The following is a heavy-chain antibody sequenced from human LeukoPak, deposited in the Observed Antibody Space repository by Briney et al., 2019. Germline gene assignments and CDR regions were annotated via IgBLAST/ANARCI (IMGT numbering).Heavy chain of an antibody. CDR3: AKVGCSSTSCSLTWYYYGMDV. CDR2: ISYDGSNK. V-gene: IGHV3-30*18. D-gene: IGHD2-2*01. CDR1: RFTFSSYG. J-gene: IGHJ6*04. Sequence: GGSLKPPCAASRFTFSSYGMQWVRQAPGKGLEWVAVISYDGSNKYYADSVKGRFTISRDNSKNTLYLQMNSLRAEDTAVYYCAKVGCSSTSCSLTWYYYGMDVWGKGTTVTVSS.